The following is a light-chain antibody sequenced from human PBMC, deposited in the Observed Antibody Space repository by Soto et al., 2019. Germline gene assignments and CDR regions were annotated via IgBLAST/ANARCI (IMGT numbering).Light chain of an antibody. CDR2: EVS. CDR1: SSDIGGYNY. Sequence: ALTQPASVSGSPGQSITISCAGTSSDIGGYNYVSWYQQHPGKAPKVMIYEVSNRPSGVSNRFSGSKSGNMASLTISGLQAEDEADYYCSSYTSSSTLYVFGSGTKVTVL. CDR3: SSYTSSSTLYV. V-gene: IGLV2-14*01. J-gene: IGLJ1*01.